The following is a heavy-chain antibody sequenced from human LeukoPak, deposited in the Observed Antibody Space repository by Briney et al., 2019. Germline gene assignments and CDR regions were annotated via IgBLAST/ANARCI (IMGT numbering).Heavy chain of an antibody. V-gene: IGHV4-4*09. Sequence: PSETLSLTCSVSGGSISGYYWSWVRQPPGKGLEGIGYIYTSGSTNYNPALKSRVTISVDTSKNQCALKLSSVTAADTAVYYCATTTTIASWFDPWGQGTLVTVSS. CDR2: IYTSGST. CDR1: GGSISGYY. D-gene: IGHD2-21*01. CDR3: ATTTTIASWFDP. J-gene: IGHJ5*02.